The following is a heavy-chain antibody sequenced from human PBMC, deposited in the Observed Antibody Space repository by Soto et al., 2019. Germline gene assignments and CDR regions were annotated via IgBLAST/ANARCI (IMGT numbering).Heavy chain of an antibody. CDR3: ARGYDTSGDPEVDAFDL. V-gene: IGHV3-23*01. D-gene: IGHD2-21*01. J-gene: IGHJ3*01. CDR2: ISYSGGMT. CDR1: GFTFDNYA. Sequence: EVPLLESGGGLAQPGGSLRLSCAASGFTFDNYAMSWVRQAPGKGREWVAVISYSGGMTYYADSVRGRFTNSRDHSKTTLYLQMNSLMAEDTAVYYGARGYDTSGDPEVDAFDLWGQGTMVTVSS.